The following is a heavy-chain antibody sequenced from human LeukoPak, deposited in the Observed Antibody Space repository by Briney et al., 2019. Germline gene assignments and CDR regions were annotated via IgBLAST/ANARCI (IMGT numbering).Heavy chain of an antibody. CDR2: IYSGGST. Sequence: GGSLRLSCAASGFTISDNYMSWVRQAPGKGLEWVSVIYSGGSTYYADSVKGRFTISRDNSKNTLYLQMNSLRAEDTAVYYCARVGYYYDSSGYYPVDYWGQGTLVTVSS. D-gene: IGHD3-22*01. CDR1: GFTISDNY. CDR3: ARVGYYYDSSGYYPVDY. V-gene: IGHV3-53*01. J-gene: IGHJ4*02.